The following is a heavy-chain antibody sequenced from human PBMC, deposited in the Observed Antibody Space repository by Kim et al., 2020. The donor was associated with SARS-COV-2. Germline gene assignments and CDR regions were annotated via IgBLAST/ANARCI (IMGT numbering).Heavy chain of an antibody. CDR1: GGSVSSGSYY. J-gene: IGHJ4*02. Sequence: SETLSLTCTVSGGSVSSGSYYWSWIRQPPGKGLEWIGYIYYSGSTNYNPSLKSRVTISVDTSKNQFSLKLSSVTAADTAVYYCARIIGAYDSSGYYFGVDYWGQGTLVTVSS. CDR2: IYYSGST. V-gene: IGHV4-61*01. D-gene: IGHD3-22*01. CDR3: ARIIGAYDSSGYYFGVDY.